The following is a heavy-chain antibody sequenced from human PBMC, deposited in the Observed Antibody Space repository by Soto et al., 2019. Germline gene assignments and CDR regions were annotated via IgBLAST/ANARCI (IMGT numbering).Heavy chain of an antibody. CDR3: ARSISGDTIFGVVIIKGGFDY. CDR2: IIPIFGTA. D-gene: IGHD3-3*01. Sequence: QVQLVQSGAEVKKPGSSVKVSCKASGGTFSSYAISWVRQAPGQGLEWMGGIIPIFGTANYAQKFQGRVTMTRDTSISTAYMELSRLRSDDTAVYYCARSISGDTIFGVVIIKGGFDYWGQGTLVTVSS. CDR1: GGTFSSYA. V-gene: IGHV1-69*06. J-gene: IGHJ4*02.